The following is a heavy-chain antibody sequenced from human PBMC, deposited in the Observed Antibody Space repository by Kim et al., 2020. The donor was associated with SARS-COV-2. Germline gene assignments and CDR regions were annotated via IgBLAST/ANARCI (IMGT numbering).Heavy chain of an antibody. Sequence: NKYYVDSVKGRFTISRDNSKNTLYLQMNSLRAEDTAVYYCARDWVGALDYWGQGTLVTVSS. J-gene: IGHJ4*02. CDR3: ARDWVGALDY. V-gene: IGHV3-30*01. CDR2: NK. D-gene: IGHD1-26*01.